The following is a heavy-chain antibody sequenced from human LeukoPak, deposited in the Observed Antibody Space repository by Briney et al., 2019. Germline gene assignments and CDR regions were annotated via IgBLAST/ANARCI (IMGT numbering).Heavy chain of an antibody. V-gene: IGHV3-33*03. CDR1: GFTFSSYG. CDR3: AKSGVRAAADTNAFDI. D-gene: IGHD6-13*01. J-gene: IGHJ3*02. Sequence: PGRSLRLSCAASGFTFSSYGMHWVRQAPGKGLEWVAVIWYDGSNENYADSVKGRFTISRDNSKNTLYLQMNSLRVADTAVYYCAKSGVRAAADTNAFDIWGQGTMVTVSS. CDR2: IWYDGSNE.